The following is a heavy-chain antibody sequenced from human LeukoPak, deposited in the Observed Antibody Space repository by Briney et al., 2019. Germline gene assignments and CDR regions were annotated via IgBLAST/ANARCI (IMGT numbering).Heavy chain of an antibody. V-gene: IGHV3-23*01. CDR2: ISGSGGST. CDR1: GFTFSSYA. J-gene: IGHJ3*02. Sequence: PGGSLRLSCAASGFTFSSYAMSWVRQAPGKGLEWVSAISGSGGSTYYADSVKGRFTISRDNSKNTLYLQMNSLRAEDTAVYYCARDQAPGGNWNYESAFDIWGQGTMVTVSS. D-gene: IGHD1-7*01. CDR3: ARDQAPGGNWNYESAFDI.